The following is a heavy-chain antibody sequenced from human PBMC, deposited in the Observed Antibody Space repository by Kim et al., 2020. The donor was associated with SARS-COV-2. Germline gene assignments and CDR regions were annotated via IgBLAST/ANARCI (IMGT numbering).Heavy chain of an antibody. CDR2: ISYDGSNK. CDR3: AKDHEILTLTLRDLFDY. CDR1: GFTFSSYG. D-gene: IGHD3-9*01. J-gene: IGHJ4*02. Sequence: GGSLRLSCAASGFTFSSYGMHWVRQAPGKGLEWVAVISYDGSNKYYADSVKGRFTISRDNSKNTLYLQMNSLRAEDTAVYYCAKDHEILTLTLRDLFDYWGQGTLVTVSS. V-gene: IGHV3-30*18.